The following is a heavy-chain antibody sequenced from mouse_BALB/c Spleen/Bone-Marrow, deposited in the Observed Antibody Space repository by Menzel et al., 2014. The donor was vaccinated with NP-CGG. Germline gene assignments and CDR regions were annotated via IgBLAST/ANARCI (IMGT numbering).Heavy chain of an antibody. CDR2: INPGSGAT. D-gene: IGHD4-1*01. CDR1: GYAFTNSL. Sequence: VPLQPSGADLVRPGTSVKVSCKASGYAFTNSLLEWVPQRPGHGLEWIVVINPGSGATNYNEKFKGKATLTADKSSSTAYRQLSSRTSDDSAGYFGARKLGPAEAMDYGGQGTAGTGSS. CDR3: ARKLGPAEAMDY. J-gene: IGHJ4*01. V-gene: IGHV1-54*01.